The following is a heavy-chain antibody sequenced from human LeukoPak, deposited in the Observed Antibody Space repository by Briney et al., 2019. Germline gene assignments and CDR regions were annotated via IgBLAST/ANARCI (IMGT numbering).Heavy chain of an antibody. J-gene: IGHJ4*02. CDR1: GGSTSSYY. V-gene: IGHV4-59*01. D-gene: IGHD4-23*01. CDR2: IYDNGGT. Sequence: SETLSLTCAVSGGSTSSYYWNWLRQPPGRGLEWIGFIYDNGGTSYNPSLTSRVTLSLDTSKNQFSLKLTSVTAADTAVYYCARENYSGNSFLFDYWGQGTLVTVSS. CDR3: ARENYSGNSFLFDY.